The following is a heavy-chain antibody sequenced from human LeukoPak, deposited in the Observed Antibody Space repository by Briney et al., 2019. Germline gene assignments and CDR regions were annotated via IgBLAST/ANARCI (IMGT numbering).Heavy chain of an antibody. CDR3: AGSIVVVPAAILGAFDI. V-gene: IGHV5-51*01. J-gene: IGHJ3*02. CDR1: GYSFTSYW. D-gene: IGHD2-2*02. Sequence: GESLKISCKGSGYSFTSYWIGWVRQMPGKGLECMGIIYPGDSDTRYSPSFQGQVTISADKSISTAYLQWSSLKASDTAMYYCAGSIVVVPAAILGAFDIWGQGTMVTVSS. CDR2: IYPGDSDT.